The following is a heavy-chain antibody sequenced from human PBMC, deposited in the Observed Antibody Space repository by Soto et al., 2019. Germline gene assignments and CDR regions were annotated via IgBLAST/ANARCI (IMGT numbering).Heavy chain of an antibody. CDR2: MNPNIGNT. CDR1: GYTFTSYD. D-gene: IGHD6-19*01. J-gene: IGHJ4*02. CDR3: AREYSRGWSKD. V-gene: IGHV1-8*01. Sequence: QVQLVQSGAEVKKPGASVKVSCKASGYTFTSYDINWVRQANGQGLEWMVWMNPNIGNTGYAQKYQGRVTMTSNTSTSTAYMELSSLRSEDTAVYYCAREYSRGWSKDWGQGPLVTVSS.